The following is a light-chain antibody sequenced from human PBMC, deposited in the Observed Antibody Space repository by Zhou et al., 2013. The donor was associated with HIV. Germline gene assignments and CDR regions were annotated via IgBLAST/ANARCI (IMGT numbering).Light chain of an antibody. CDR2: DAS. CDR3: QHYVTAPIT. CDR1: QSVSSY. J-gene: IGKJ5*01. V-gene: IGKV3-11*01. Sequence: EIVLTQSPATLSLSPGERATLSCRASQSVSSYLAWYQQKPGQAPRLLIYDASNRATGIPARFSGSGSGTDFTLTISRLEPEDFAVYCCQHYVTAPITFGQGTRLEIK.